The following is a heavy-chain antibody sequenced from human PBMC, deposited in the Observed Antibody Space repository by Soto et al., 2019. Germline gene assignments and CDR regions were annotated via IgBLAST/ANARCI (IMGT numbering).Heavy chain of an antibody. CDR3: AKFRHSSGWVNWFDP. CDR2: ISGSGGST. CDR1: GFTFRSYA. J-gene: IGHJ5*02. V-gene: IGHV3-23*01. D-gene: IGHD6-19*01. Sequence: DVQLLESGGGLVQPGGSLRLSCAASGFTFRSYAMSWVREAPGKGLEWVSAISGSGGSTYYADSVKGRFTISRDNSKNTLYLRMNSLRAEDTAVYYCAKFRHSSGWVNWFDPWGQGTLVTVSS.